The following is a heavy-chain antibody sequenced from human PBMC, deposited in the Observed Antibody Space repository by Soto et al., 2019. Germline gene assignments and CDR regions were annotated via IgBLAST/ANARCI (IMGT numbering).Heavy chain of an antibody. J-gene: IGHJ4*02. CDR2: IYYSGST. Sequence: SETLSLTCTVSGGSISSGGYYWSWIRQHPGRGLEWIGYIYYSGSTYYNPSLKSRVTISVDTSKNQFSLKLSSVTAADTAVYYCATAAATDRGSDYWGQGTLVTVSS. V-gene: IGHV4-31*03. CDR3: ATAAATDRGSDY. CDR1: GGSISSGGYY. D-gene: IGHD2-2*01.